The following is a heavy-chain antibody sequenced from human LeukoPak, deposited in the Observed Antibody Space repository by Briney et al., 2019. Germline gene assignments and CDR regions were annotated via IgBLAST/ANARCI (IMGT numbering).Heavy chain of an antibody. D-gene: IGHD6-13*01. J-gene: IGHJ1*01. CDR1: GFTFSSYA. CDR2: IKQDGSEK. Sequence: GGSLRLSCAASGFTFSSYALSWVRQAPGKGLEWVANIKQDGSEKYYVDSVKGRFTISRDNAKNSLYLQMNSLRAEDTAVYYSSLEGSSWYRYFQHWGQGTLVTVSS. CDR3: SLEGSSWYRYFQH. V-gene: IGHV3-7*05.